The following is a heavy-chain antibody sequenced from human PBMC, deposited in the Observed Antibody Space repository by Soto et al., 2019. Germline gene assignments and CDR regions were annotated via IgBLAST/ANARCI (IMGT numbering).Heavy chain of an antibody. Sequence: ASVKGSCKASGYTFTSYAMHWVRQAPGQRLEWMGWINAGNGNTKYSQKFQGRVTITRDTSASIAYMELSSLRSEDTAVYYCARGITLPTPLDYWGQGTLVTVSS. CDR2: INAGNGNT. CDR1: GYTFTSYA. D-gene: IGHD1-20*01. CDR3: ARGITLPTPLDY. V-gene: IGHV1-3*01. J-gene: IGHJ4*02.